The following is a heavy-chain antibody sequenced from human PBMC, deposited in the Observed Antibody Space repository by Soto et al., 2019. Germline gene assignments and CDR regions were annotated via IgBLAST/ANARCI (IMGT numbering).Heavy chain of an antibody. Sequence: PGGSLRLSCAASGFTFSDYYMSWFRQAPGKGLEWVSYISGSGSTKHDADSVKGRFTISRDNTKNSLYLQMSSLRAEDAAVYYCARVGSIAAAGTPDYWGQGTLVTVSS. D-gene: IGHD6-13*01. J-gene: IGHJ4*02. CDR3: ARVGSIAAAGTPDY. CDR1: GFTFSDYY. CDR2: ISGSGSTK. V-gene: IGHV3-11*01.